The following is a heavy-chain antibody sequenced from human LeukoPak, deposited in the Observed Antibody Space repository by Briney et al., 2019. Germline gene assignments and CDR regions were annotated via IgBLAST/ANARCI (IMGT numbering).Heavy chain of an antibody. J-gene: IGHJ5*02. CDR3: ARGSTRYEA. CDR1: GGSLNSGRDS. Sequence: PSETLSLTCTVSGGSLNSGRDSWSWVRQSAGKGLEWIGRVSSTGSTNYNAALKSRVAISVDTSKNQFSLKLSSVTAADTAVYYCARGSTRYEAWGQGTLVTVSS. D-gene: IGHD2-2*01. CDR2: VSSTGST. V-gene: IGHV4-61*02.